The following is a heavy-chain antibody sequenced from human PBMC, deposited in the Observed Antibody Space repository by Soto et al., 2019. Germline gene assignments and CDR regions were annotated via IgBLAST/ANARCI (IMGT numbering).Heavy chain of an antibody. D-gene: IGHD3-3*01. CDR1: WFTFSSYG. Sequence: PWGSPRLPWAASWFTFSSYGIRCVLQAPGKGLEWVANIKQDGSEKYYVDSVKGRFTISRDNAKNSLYLQMNSLRAEDKAVYYCARERGSRICDFWSGYSRAEDYYFYLDVWGKGATVTVSS. CDR2: IKQDGSEK. J-gene: IGHJ6*03. CDR3: ARERGSRICDFWSGYSRAEDYYFYLDV. V-gene: IGHV3-7*01.